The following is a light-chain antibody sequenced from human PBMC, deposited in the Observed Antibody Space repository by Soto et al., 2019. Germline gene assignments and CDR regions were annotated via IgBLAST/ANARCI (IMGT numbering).Light chain of an antibody. J-gene: IGKJ4*01. CDR3: KKRSNWQLN. V-gene: IGKV3D-11*02. CDR1: QSISSW. CDR2: DAS. Sequence: PGDRVTITCRASQSISSWLSWYQQKPGKAPKILIYDASNRATGIPARFSGSGSGTDFTLTISSLEPEDFAVYYCKKRSNWQLNCGGGTTEDIK.